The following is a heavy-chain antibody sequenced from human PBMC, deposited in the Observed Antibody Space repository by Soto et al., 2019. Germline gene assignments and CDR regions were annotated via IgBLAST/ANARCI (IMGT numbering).Heavy chain of an antibody. CDR1: GFTFSSYG. D-gene: IGHD3-10*01. J-gene: IGHJ4*02. V-gene: IGHV3-33*01. CDR2: IWYDGSNK. CDR3: ARDYYGSGKILDY. Sequence: GGSLRLSCAASGFTFSSYGMHWVRQAPGKGLEWVAVIWYDGSNKYYADSVKGRFTISRDNSKNTLYPQMNSLRAEDTAVYYCARDYYGSGKILDYWGQGTLVTVSS.